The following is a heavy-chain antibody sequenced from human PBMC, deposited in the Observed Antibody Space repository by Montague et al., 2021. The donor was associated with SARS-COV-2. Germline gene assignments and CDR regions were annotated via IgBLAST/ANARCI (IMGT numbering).Heavy chain of an antibody. D-gene: IGHD3-16*02. CDR3: ARLGFVELWLNLGWFDP. V-gene: IGHV4-39*01. CDR1: GDSIRSSGYY. CDR2: VYYSGST. J-gene: IGHJ5*02. Sequence: ETLSLTCSVSGDSIRSSGYYWGWIRQPPGKGLEWIGTVYYSGSTNYNPSLKSRVTMPVDTSKNQFSLELRSVTAADTAAYYCARLGFVELWLNLGWFDPWGQGTLVTVSS.